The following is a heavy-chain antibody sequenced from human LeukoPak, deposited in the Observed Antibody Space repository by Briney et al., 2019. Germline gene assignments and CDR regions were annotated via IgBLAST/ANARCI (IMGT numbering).Heavy chain of an antibody. J-gene: IGHJ5*02. CDR2: IYSGGST. V-gene: IGHV3-66*01. D-gene: IGHD5-12*01. Sequence: GGSLRLSCAASGFTVSSNYMSWVRQAPGKGLEWVSVIYSGGSTYYADSVKGRFTISRDNSKNTLYLQMNSLSAEDTAVYYCARDSGYASNWFDPWGQGTLVTVSS. CDR1: GFTVSSNY. CDR3: ARDSGYASNWFDP.